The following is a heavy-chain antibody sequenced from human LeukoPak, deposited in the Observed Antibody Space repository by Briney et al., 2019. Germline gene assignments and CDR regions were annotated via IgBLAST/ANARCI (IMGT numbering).Heavy chain of an antibody. CDR2: ISGSGGSA. J-gene: IGHJ2*01. Sequence: GGSLRLSCAASGFTFSSYAMNWVRQAPGEGLEWVSAISGSGGSAYYADSVKGRFTISRDNSKNTLYLQMNSLRAEDTAVYYCAKARGDYISFWYFDLWGRGTLVTVSS. V-gene: IGHV3-23*01. CDR1: GFTFSSYA. CDR3: AKARGDYISFWYFDL. D-gene: IGHD4-17*01.